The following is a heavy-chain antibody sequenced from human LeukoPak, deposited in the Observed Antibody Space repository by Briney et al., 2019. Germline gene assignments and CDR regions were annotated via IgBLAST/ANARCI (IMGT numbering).Heavy chain of an antibody. Sequence: GGSLRLSCAASGFTFCSYGMSWVRQAPGKGLEWVANIKEDGTEKNYVDSVKGRFTISRDNAKNSLYLQMNSLRAEDTAVYYCARDRLWFGDLYYYYMDVWGKGTTVTVSS. CDR3: ARDRLWFGDLYYYYMDV. D-gene: IGHD3-10*01. J-gene: IGHJ6*03. CDR1: GFTFCSYG. CDR2: IKEDGTEK. V-gene: IGHV3-7*01.